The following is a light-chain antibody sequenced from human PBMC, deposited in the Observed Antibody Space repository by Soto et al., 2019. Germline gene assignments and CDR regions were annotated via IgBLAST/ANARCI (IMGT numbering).Light chain of an antibody. CDR2: GAS. CDR1: QSISSW. J-gene: IGKJ2*01. Sequence: DIQMTQSPSTLSASVGDRVTITCRASQSISSWLAWYQQKPGKAPKLLIYGASSLESGVPSRFSGSGSGTEFTLTISSLQPDDFATYYCQQYNSYSTFGQGTKLEIK. CDR3: QQYNSYST. V-gene: IGKV1-5*01.